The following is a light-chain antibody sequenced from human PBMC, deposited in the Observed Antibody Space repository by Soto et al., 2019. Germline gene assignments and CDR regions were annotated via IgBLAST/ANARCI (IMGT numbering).Light chain of an antibody. J-gene: IGKJ4*01. Sequence: DIQLTQSPSFLSASVGDRVSITCRASQGFSSNLAWYQQKPGKAPKLLIYGASILQSAVPSRFSGTESGTEFTLTISSLQPEDVGAYYCQQLNSYPLTFGGGTKVEIK. CDR3: QQLNSYPLT. CDR1: QGFSSN. CDR2: GAS. V-gene: IGKV1-9*01.